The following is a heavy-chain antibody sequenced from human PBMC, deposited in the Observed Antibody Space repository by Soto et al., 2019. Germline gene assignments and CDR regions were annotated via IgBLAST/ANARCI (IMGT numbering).Heavy chain of an antibody. Sequence: EVQLLESGGGLVQPGGSLRLSCATSGFTFSDHAMHWVRQAPGEGLEWVSGVRGDFVTTPYADSVKGRFTISRDNSKNTLYLQMNSLRAEDTAVYYCASGGEYSSSSDAFDIWGQGTMVTVSS. CDR3: ASGGEYSSSSDAFDI. J-gene: IGHJ3*02. V-gene: IGHV3-23*01. CDR1: GFTFSDHA. D-gene: IGHD6-6*01. CDR2: VRGDFVTT.